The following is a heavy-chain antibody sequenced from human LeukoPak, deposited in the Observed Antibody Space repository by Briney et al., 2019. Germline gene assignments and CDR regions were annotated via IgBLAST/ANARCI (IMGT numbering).Heavy chain of an antibody. CDR3: ARDHYHKIHSVMVTAPDY. D-gene: IGHD2-21*02. CDR2: IYPGDSDT. CDR1: GYSFTSYW. Sequence: GESLKISCKGSGYSFTSYWIGWVRQMPGKGLEWMGIIYPGDSDTRYSPSFQGQVTISADKSISTAYLQWSSLRSEDTAVYYCARDHYHKIHSVMVTAPDYWGQGTLVIVSS. J-gene: IGHJ4*02. V-gene: IGHV5-51*01.